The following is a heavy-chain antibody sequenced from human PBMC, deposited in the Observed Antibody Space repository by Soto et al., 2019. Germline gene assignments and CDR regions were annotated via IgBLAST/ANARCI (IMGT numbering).Heavy chain of an antibody. Sequence: SETRCLTCTVSGGSISRVYNYGSWIRQPPGEGLEWIGFISYSGTTSYSPSLESRLAISLDTSKNQFSLSLTSVTAADTAVYYCARGRGYSYGLDPWGQGTLVTVS. CDR2: ISYSGTT. CDR3: ARGRGYSYGLDP. D-gene: IGHD5-12*01. J-gene: IGHJ5*02. CDR1: GGSISRVYNY. V-gene: IGHV4-30-4*01.